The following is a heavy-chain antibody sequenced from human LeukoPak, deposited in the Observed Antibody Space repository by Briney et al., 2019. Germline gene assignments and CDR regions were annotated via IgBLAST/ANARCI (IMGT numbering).Heavy chain of an antibody. Sequence: GGSVRLSCAGSGFPFSSYSMNWVRQAPGKGLEWISSISMSNFYIYYADSVKGRFTISRDNAKNSLYLQMNSLRAEDTAVYYCARVEDIVVVPAAMGWEDYYYGMDVWGQGTTVTVSS. CDR1: GFPFSSYS. V-gene: IGHV3-21*01. CDR2: ISMSNFYI. CDR3: ARVEDIVVVPAAMGWEDYYYGMDV. J-gene: IGHJ6*02. D-gene: IGHD2-2*01.